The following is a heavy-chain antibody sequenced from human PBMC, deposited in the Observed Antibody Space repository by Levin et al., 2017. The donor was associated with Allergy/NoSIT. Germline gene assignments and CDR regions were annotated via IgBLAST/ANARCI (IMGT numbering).Heavy chain of an antibody. V-gene: IGHV4-59*01. CDR1: GGSISSYY. J-gene: IGHJ4*02. CDR3: AAESIVGAALDY. D-gene: IGHD1-26*01. CDR2: LYYSGST. Sequence: SETLSLTCTVSGGSISSYYWSWIRQPPGKGLEWIGYLYYSGSTNYNPSLKSRVTISLDTSKNQFSLKLSSVTAADTAVYYCAAESIVGAALDYWGQGTLVTVSS.